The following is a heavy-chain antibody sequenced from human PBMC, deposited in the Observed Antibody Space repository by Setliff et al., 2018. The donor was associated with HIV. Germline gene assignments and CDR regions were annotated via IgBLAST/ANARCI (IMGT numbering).Heavy chain of an antibody. CDR2: VSTYNGHT. Sequence: ASVKVSCKASGYTFTTYGINWVRQAPGQGLEWMGWVSTYNGHTNYPQHLQGRVTMTTNTSTGTAYLALRSLRSDDTAMYYCARPLDSGSYPYDAFAFWGLGTMVTVSS. CDR3: ARPLDSGSYPYDAFAF. V-gene: IGHV1-18*04. J-gene: IGHJ3*01. CDR1: GYTFTTYG. D-gene: IGHD1-26*01.